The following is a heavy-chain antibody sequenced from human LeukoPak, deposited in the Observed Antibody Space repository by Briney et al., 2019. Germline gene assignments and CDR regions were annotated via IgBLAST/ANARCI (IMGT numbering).Heavy chain of an antibody. CDR1: GYTFTSHD. CDR3: ATPGYIMATDLTDWFDP. Sequence: GASVKVSCKASGYTFTSHDINWVRQATGKGLEWMGWMNPNSGNTGYAQKFQGRVTMTRNTSISTAYMELSSLRSEDTAVYYCATPGYIMATDLTDWFDPWGQGTLVTVSS. D-gene: IGHD5-12*01. V-gene: IGHV1-8*01. CDR2: MNPNSGNT. J-gene: IGHJ5*02.